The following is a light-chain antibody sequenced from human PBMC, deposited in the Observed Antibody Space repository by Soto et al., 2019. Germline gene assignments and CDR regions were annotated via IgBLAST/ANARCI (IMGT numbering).Light chain of an antibody. CDR2: GAS. Sequence: DIFLTQSPGTLSLAPSAIATLSCTARQSVGSSYLAWYQQKPGQAPRLLIYGASSRATGIPDRFSGSGSGTDFTLTISRLEPEDFAVYYCQQYGSSPPWTFGQGTKVDIK. CDR3: QQYGSSPPWT. CDR1: QSVGSSY. V-gene: IGKV3-20*01. J-gene: IGKJ1*01.